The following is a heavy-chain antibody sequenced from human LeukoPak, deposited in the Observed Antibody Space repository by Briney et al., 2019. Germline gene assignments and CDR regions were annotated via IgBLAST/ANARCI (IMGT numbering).Heavy chain of an antibody. CDR3: ARQPPDTASFDY. Sequence: SETLSLTCSVSGDSISSSYWSWIRQPPGKGLEWIGFIYIGGYNYNPSLKSRVTMSVDTSKNQVSLKVNSVTAADTAVYFCARQPPDTASFDYWGQGTLVTVSS. J-gene: IGHJ4*02. D-gene: IGHD3-22*01. CDR2: IYIGGY. CDR1: GDSISSSY. V-gene: IGHV4-59*01.